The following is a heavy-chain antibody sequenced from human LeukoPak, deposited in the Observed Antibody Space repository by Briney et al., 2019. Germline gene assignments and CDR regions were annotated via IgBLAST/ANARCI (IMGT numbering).Heavy chain of an antibody. J-gene: IGHJ4*02. V-gene: IGHV4-39*07. CDR3: ARDPRYGSGSRSPHFDY. CDR1: GGSISSSSYY. D-gene: IGHD3-10*01. CDR2: IYYSGST. Sequence: SETLSLTCTVSGGSISSSSYYWGWIRQPPGKGLEWIGSIYYSGSTYYNPSLKSRVTISVDTSKNQFSLKLSSVTAADTAVYYCARDPRYGSGSRSPHFDYWGQGTLVTVSS.